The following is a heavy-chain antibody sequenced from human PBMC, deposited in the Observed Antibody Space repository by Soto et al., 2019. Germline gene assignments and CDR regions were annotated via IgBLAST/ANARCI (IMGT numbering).Heavy chain of an antibody. V-gene: IGHV4-59*01. CDR2: IYYSGST. J-gene: IGHJ6*02. D-gene: IGHD3-3*01. CDR1: GGSISSYY. CDR3: ARVIGITIFGVVIQEEDYYGMDV. Sequence: SETLSLTCTVSGGSISSYYWSWIRQPPGKGLEWIGYIYYSGSTNYNPSLKSRVTISVDTSKNQFSLKLGSVTAADTAVYYCARVIGITIFGVVIQEEDYYGMDVWGQGTTVTVSS.